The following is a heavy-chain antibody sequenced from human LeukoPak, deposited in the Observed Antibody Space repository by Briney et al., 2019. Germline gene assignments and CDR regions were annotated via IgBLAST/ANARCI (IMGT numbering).Heavy chain of an antibody. CDR2: ISYDGSIN. V-gene: IGHV3-30*12. CDR1: GFTFSTNG. Sequence: PGRALRLCCAASGFTFSTNGMHWVRQAPGKGLEWVALISYDGSINYYADSVKRRFTISSDNSKKTLSLHMNSLRPEDTAVYYCASEVAIVPAAIPSKDYAFDRWGQGTVLIVCS. D-gene: IGHD2-2*01. J-gene: IGHJ3*01. CDR3: ASEVAIVPAAIPSKDYAFDR.